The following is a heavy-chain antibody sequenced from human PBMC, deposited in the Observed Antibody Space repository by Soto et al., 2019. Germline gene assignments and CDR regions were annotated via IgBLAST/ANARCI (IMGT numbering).Heavy chain of an antibody. V-gene: IGHV5-51*01. D-gene: IGHD5-18*01. CDR2: IYPGDSDT. Sequence: PGEAVKISCDGSGYSFTNYWIGWVRQMPGKGLEWMGIIYPGDSDTRYSPSFQGQVTISADKSISTAYLQWSSLKASDTAMYYCARQVTGRPASYYYYGLDVWGQGTTVTVS. CDR3: ARQVTGRPASYYYYGLDV. CDR1: GYSFTNYW. J-gene: IGHJ6*02.